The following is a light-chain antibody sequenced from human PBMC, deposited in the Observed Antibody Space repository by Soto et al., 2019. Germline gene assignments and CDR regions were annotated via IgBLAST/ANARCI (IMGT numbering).Light chain of an antibody. J-gene: IGLJ1*01. Sequence: QSVLTQPASVSGSPGQSITISCTGTSSDVGGYNYVSWYQQHPGKAPKLMIYEVSNRPSGVSNRFSGSKSGNTASLTISGPQAEDEADYYCSSYTGSSALVYVFGTGSKVTVL. CDR2: EVS. CDR1: SSDVGGYNY. V-gene: IGLV2-14*01. CDR3: SSYTGSSALVYV.